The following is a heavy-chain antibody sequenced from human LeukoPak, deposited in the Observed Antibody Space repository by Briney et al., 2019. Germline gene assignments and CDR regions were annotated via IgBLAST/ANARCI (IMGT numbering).Heavy chain of an antibody. CDR3: ASLKGIT. CDR2: IKNKTNGGTT. Sequence: GGSLRLSCAASGFTLSNAYMSWVRQAPGKGLEWVGRIKNKTNGGTTDYAAPVKGRFTISRDDSRNTLYLQMNSLRAEDTAVYYCASLKGITGGQGTLVTVSS. V-gene: IGHV3-15*01. J-gene: IGHJ4*02. CDR1: GFTLSNAY. D-gene: IGHD3-16*01.